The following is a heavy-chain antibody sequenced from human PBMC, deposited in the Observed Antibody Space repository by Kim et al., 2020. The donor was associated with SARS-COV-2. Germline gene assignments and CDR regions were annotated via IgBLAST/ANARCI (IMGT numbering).Heavy chain of an antibody. CDR3: ARKFQFSSIWFDH. D-gene: IGHD6-13*01. Sequence: SETLSLTCTVSGASISNYYWSWIRQPPGKGLEWIGYVSYSGITNYNPSLKSRLTMSVDTAKHQFSLKLTSVTAADTAMYYCARKFQFSSIWFDHWGQGTLVTVSS. J-gene: IGHJ5*02. CDR1: GASISNYY. V-gene: IGHV4-59*01. CDR2: VSYSGIT.